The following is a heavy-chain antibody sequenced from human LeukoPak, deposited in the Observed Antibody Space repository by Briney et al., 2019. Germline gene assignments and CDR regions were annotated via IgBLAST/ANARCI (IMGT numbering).Heavy chain of an antibody. V-gene: IGHV3-72*01. Sequence: GGSLRLSCAASGFTFSDHYMDWVRQAPGKGLEWVGRTRNKANSYTTEYAASVKGRFTTSRDDSKNSLYLQMNSLKTEDTAVYYCARVGSGAGGLDAEYFQHWGQGTLVTVSS. J-gene: IGHJ1*01. D-gene: IGHD2-15*01. CDR1: GFTFSDHY. CDR3: ARVGSGAGGLDAEYFQH. CDR2: TRNKANSYTT.